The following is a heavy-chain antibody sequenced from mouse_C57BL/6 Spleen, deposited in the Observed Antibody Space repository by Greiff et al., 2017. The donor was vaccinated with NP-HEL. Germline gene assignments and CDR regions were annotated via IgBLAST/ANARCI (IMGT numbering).Heavy chain of an antibody. Sequence: QVHVKQPGTELVKPGASVKLSCKASGYTFTSYWMHWVKQRPGQGLEWIGNINPSNGGTNYNEKFKSKATLTVDKSSSTAYMQLSSLTSEDSAVYYCASPFYYSNYFDVWGTGTTVTVSS. V-gene: IGHV1-53*01. D-gene: IGHD2-5*01. J-gene: IGHJ1*03. CDR3: ASPFYYSNYFDV. CDR1: GYTFTSYW. CDR2: INPSNGGT.